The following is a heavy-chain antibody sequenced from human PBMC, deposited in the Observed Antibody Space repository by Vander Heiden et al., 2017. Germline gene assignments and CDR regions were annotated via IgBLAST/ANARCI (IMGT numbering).Heavy chain of an antibody. D-gene: IGHD1-26*01. CDR2: IWYDESKT. CDR1: GFTFRSYG. J-gene: IGHJ3*01. CDR3: ARGGSHTHTDGFSF. V-gene: IGHV3-33*01. Sequence: QLLASGVGVVQPGTSLRLSCAASGFTFRSYGMHWVRQAPGKGLEWVAVIWYDESKTYYEDSVKGRFTISRDNFKDTLYLEMNSLRAEDSAVYWCARGGSHTHTDGFSFWGQGTMVSVS.